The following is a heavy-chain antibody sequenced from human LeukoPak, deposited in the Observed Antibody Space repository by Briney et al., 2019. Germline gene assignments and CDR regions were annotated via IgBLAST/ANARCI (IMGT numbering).Heavy chain of an antibody. CDR3: ARGDSSSLLVNDAFDF. D-gene: IGHD6-13*01. CDR1: GFTFSSYG. V-gene: IGHV3-33*01. CDR2: IWYDGSNK. Sequence: PGRSLRLSCAASGFTFSSYGMHWVRQAPGKGLEWVAVIWYDGSNKYYADSVKGRFTISRDNAKNSLSLQLSSLRGEDTALYYCARGDSSSLLVNDAFDFWGQGTMVTVSS. J-gene: IGHJ3*01.